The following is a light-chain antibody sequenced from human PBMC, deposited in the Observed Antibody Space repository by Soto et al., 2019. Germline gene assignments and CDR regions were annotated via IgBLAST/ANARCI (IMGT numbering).Light chain of an antibody. CDR1: QSVSSSY. V-gene: IGKV3-20*01. J-gene: IGKJ2*01. Sequence: EIVLTQSPGTLSLSPGERATLSCRARQSVSSSYLAWYQQNPGQAPRLLIYGASSRATSIPDRFSGSGSWTAFTLTISRLEPEDSAVYYCQQYGSSPYTFGQGTQLEIK. CDR2: GAS. CDR3: QQYGSSPYT.